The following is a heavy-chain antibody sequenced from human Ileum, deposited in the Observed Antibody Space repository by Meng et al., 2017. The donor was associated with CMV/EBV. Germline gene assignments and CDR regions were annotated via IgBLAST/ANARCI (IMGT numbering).Heavy chain of an antibody. CDR1: GGSISTYY. J-gene: IGHJ4*02. CDR2: IFYPTST. Sequence: QVQLQESGPGLVKPSETLSLTCTVSGGSISTYYWSWFRQPPGKGLEWIGYIFYPTSTNYAPALKSRVTISLDTSNKQFSLRLSSVTAADTAIYYCAREKTQSYYPSRYFDYWGQGTLVTVSS. D-gene: IGHD1-26*01. V-gene: IGHV4-59*01. CDR3: AREKTQSYYPSRYFDY.